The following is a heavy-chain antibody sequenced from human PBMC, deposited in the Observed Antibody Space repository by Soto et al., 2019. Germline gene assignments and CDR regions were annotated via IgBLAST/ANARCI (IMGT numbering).Heavy chain of an antibody. D-gene: IGHD2-2*01. CDR3: AREGSSTSDAFDI. Sequence: SETLSLTCTFSCGSIISYYWSWIRQPPGKGLEWIGYIYYSGSTNYNPSLKSRVTISVDTSKNQFSLKLSSVTAADTAVYYCAREGSSTSDAFDIWGQGTMVTVSS. CDR1: CGSIISYY. J-gene: IGHJ3*02. V-gene: IGHV4-59*01. CDR2: IYYSGST.